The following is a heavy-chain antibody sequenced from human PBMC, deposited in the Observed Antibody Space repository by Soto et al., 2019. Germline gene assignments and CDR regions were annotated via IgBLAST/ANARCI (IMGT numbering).Heavy chain of an antibody. D-gene: IGHD2-2*01. J-gene: IGHJ6*03. Sequence: ASXKVSCKASGYAFTSYDINWVRQATGQGLEWMGWMNPNSGNTGYAQKFQGRVTMTRNTSISTAYMELSSLRSEDTAVYYCARVYQLRYYYYYYMDVWGKGTTVTVSS. V-gene: IGHV1-8*01. CDR2: MNPNSGNT. CDR1: GYAFTSYD. CDR3: ARVYQLRYYYYYYMDV.